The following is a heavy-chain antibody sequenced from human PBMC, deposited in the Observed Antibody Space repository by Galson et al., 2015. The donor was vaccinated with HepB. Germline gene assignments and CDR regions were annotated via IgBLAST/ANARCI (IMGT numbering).Heavy chain of an antibody. CDR2: ISYDGSNK. V-gene: IGHV3-30*03. CDR3: ARDIGTD. Sequence: SLRLSCAASGFIFSNYGMHWVRQVPGKGLVWVAVISYDGSNKYYADSVKGRFTISRDNSKNTLYLQMNSLRAEDTAVYYCARDIGTDWGQGTLVTVSS. CDR1: GFIFSNYG. J-gene: IGHJ4*02. D-gene: IGHD1-26*01.